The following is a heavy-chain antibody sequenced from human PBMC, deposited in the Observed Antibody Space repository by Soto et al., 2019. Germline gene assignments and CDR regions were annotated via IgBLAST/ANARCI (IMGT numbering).Heavy chain of an antibody. D-gene: IGHD1-7*01. V-gene: IGHV1-69*06. Sequence: GASVKVSCKASGGTFSSYAISWVRQAPGQGLEWMGGIIPIFGTANYAQKFQGRVTITADKSTSTAYMELSSLRSEDTAVYYCAREDRAGTTNYWGQGTLVTVSS. J-gene: IGHJ4*02. CDR2: IIPIFGTA. CDR1: GGTFSSYA. CDR3: AREDRAGTTNY.